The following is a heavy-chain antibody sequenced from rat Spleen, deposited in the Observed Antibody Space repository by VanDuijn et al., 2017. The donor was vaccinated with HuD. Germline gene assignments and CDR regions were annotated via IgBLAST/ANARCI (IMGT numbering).Heavy chain of an antibody. CDR1: GFSLTSYG. Sequence: QVQLKESGPDLVQPSQTLSLTCTVSGFSLTSYGVSWVRQPPGKGLEWIAAISSGGSTYYNSVLKSRLSISRDTSKSQVFLKMNSLQTEDTAMYFCARSGSYYGYTDYFDYWGQGVMVTVSS. D-gene: IGHD1-7*01. CDR3: ARSGSYYGYTDYFDY. CDR2: ISSGGST. J-gene: IGHJ2*01. V-gene: IGHV2S8*01.